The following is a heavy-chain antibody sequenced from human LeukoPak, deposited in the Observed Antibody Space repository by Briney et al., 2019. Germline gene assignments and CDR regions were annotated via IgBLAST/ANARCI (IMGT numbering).Heavy chain of an antibody. D-gene: IGHD3-16*01. CDR3: ARRNVLTEGEAFDI. V-gene: IGHV4-59*08. CDR2: VYNSGNT. Sequence: SETLSLTCAVSGGSISNYYWTWIRQPPGPGLEWIGYVYNSGNTNYNPPLKSRVTISIDASKNQFSLMLNSVTAADTAVYYCARRNVLTEGEAFDIWGQGTLVTVSS. J-gene: IGHJ3*02. CDR1: GGSISNYY.